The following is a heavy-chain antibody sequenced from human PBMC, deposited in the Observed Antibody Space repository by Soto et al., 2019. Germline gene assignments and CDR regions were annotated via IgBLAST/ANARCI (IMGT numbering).Heavy chain of an antibody. CDR2: IVPIFGKA. J-gene: IGHJ4*02. D-gene: IGHD3-10*01. Sequence: SVKVSCKASGGTFSDSVTSWVRQAPGQGLEWMGGIVPIFGKANLAEKFQDRVTITADESTSTAYMKLTSLRSEDTAVYYCARGRVGSNYYFDYWGQGTLVTVSS. CDR1: GGTFSDSV. V-gene: IGHV1-69*13. CDR3: ARGRVGSNYYFDY.